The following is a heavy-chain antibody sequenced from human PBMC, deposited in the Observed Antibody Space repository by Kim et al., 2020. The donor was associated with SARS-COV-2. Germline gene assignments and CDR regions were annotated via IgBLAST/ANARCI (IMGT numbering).Heavy chain of an antibody. CDR3: ARFFNLVSSSAESLEIYYYYYGMDV. Sequence: GGSLRLSCAASGFTFSDYYMSWIRQAPGKGLEWVSYISSSSSYTNYADSVKGRFTISRDNAKNSLYLQMNSLRAEDTAVYYCARFFNLVSSSAESLEIYYYYYGMDVWGQGTTVTVSS. J-gene: IGHJ6*02. CDR2: ISSSSSYT. CDR1: GFTFSDYY. V-gene: IGHV3-11*06. D-gene: IGHD6-6*01.